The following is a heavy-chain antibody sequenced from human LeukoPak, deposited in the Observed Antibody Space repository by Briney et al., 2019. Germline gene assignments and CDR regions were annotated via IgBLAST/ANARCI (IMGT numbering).Heavy chain of an antibody. CDR2: INHSGST. Sequence: SETLSLTCAVYGGSFSGYYWSWIRQPPGKGLEWIGEINHSGSTNYNPSLKSRVTMSVDTSNNQFSLRLSSVTAADTAVYYCASWNPRSDGMDVWGQGTTVTVSS. V-gene: IGHV4-34*01. J-gene: IGHJ6*02. CDR3: ASWNPRSDGMDV. D-gene: IGHD1-1*01. CDR1: GGSFSGYY.